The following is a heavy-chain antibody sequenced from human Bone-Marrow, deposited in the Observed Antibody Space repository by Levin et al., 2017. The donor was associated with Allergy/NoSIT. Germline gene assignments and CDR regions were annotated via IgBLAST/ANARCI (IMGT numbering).Heavy chain of an antibody. CDR1: GFTFDDYG. V-gene: IGHV3-20*01. CDR3: ARGSGFYGDYVSGFDY. Sequence: GGSLRLSCAASGFTFDDYGMSWVRQAPGKGLEWVSGINWNGGSTGYADSVKGRFTISRDNAKNSLYLQMNSLRAEDTALYHCARGSGFYGDYVSGFDYWGQGTLVTVSS. D-gene: IGHD4-17*01. J-gene: IGHJ4*02. CDR2: INWNGGST.